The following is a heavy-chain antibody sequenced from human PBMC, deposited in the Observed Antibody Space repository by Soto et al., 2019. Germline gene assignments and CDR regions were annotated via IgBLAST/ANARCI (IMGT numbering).Heavy chain of an antibody. CDR3: VCGGNFFIY. J-gene: IGHJ4*02. CDR2: MDQDGSER. Sequence: EVQLVESGGGLVQPGGSLRLSCAASGFTFSTYWMTWVRQPPGKGLEWVANMDQDGSERYYVDSVRGRFTLSRDNAKNSLYLQMNSLRAEDTVVYYCVCGGNFFIYWGQGTLVTVSP. CDR1: GFTFSTYW. V-gene: IGHV3-7*01. D-gene: IGHD3-16*01.